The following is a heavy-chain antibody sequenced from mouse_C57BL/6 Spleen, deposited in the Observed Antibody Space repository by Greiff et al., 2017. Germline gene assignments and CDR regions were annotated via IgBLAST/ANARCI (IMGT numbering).Heavy chain of an antibody. J-gene: IGHJ4*01. CDR3: ARSRSYYSYYEAMDY. D-gene: IGHD2-12*01. CDR2: ILPGSGST. Sequence: QVQLQQSGAELMKPGASVKLSCKATGYTFTGYWIEWVKQRPGHGLEWIGEILPGSGSTNYNEKLKGKATFTAETSANNAYMQLSSLTTEDSDIYYFARSRSYYSYYEAMDYWGQGTSVTVSS. CDR1: GYTFTGYW. V-gene: IGHV1-9*01.